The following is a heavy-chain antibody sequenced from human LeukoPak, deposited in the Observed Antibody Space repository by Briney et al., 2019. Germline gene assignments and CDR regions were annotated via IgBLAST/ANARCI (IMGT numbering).Heavy chain of an antibody. D-gene: IGHD3-10*01. CDR2: INHSGST. J-gene: IGHJ4*02. V-gene: IGHV4-4*02. Sequence: SGTLSLTCAVSGGSISSSKWWSWVRQPPGKGLEWIGEINHSGSTNYNPSLKSRVTISVDKSKNQFSLKLSSVTAADTAVHYCATVSAFFYDSGSYYTFDYWGQGTLVTVSS. CDR3: ATVSAFFYDSGSYYTFDY. CDR1: GGSISSSKW.